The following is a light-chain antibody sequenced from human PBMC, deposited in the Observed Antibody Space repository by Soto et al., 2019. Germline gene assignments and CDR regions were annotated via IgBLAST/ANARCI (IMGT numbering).Light chain of an antibody. J-gene: IGKJ4*01. CDR3: QQSFSTRGS. Sequence: DIQMTQSPSSLSASVGDRVTIACRASQSIGTFFNWYQQKPGKAPKLLIYGASTLQPGVPSRFSGSGSGIDFTLTISSLQPEDIATYYCQQSFSTRGSFGGGTKVDIK. CDR2: GAS. V-gene: IGKV1-39*01. CDR1: QSIGTF.